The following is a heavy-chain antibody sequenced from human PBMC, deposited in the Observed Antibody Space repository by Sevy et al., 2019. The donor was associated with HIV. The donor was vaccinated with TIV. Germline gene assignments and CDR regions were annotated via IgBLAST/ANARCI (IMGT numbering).Heavy chain of an antibody. J-gene: IGHJ6*02. CDR2: IGTAGDT. Sequence: GGSLRLSCAASGFTFSSYDMHWVRQATGKGLEWVLAIGTAGDTYYPGSVKGRFTISRENAKNSLYLQMNSLRAGDTAVYYCARGYSRYGMDVWGQGTTVTVSS. CDR1: GFTFSSYD. V-gene: IGHV3-13*01. D-gene: IGHD6-13*01. CDR3: ARGYSRYGMDV.